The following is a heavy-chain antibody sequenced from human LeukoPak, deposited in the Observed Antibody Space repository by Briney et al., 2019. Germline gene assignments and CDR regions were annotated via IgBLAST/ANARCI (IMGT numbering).Heavy chain of an antibody. V-gene: IGHV3-48*04. CDR2: ISISSGTI. D-gene: IGHD6-13*01. CDR1: GFTFTGHN. CDR3: AKAGIAAAGRDY. J-gene: IGHJ4*02. Sequence: GGSLRLSCAASGFTFTGHNMNWVRRAPGKGLEWVAYISISSGTIYYADSVKGRFSISRDNAKSSLDLQMNSLRAEDTAVYYCAKAGIAAAGRDYWGQGTLVTVSS.